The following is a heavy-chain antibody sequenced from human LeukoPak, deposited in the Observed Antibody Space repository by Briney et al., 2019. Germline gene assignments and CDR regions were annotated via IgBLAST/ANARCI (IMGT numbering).Heavy chain of an antibody. D-gene: IGHD6-13*01. CDR2: ISGSGGST. CDR3: AKTGYSSSWYKGCFFDY. J-gene: IGHJ4*02. Sequence: GGSLRLSCAASGFTFSSYAMSWVRQAPGKGLEWVSAISGSGGSTYYADSVKGRFTISRDNSKNTLYLQMNSLRAEDTAVYYCAKTGYSSSWYKGCFFDYWGQGTLVTVSS. CDR1: GFTFSSYA. V-gene: IGHV3-23*01.